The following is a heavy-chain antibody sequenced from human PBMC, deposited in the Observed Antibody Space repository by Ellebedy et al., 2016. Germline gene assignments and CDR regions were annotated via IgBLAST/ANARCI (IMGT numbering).Heavy chain of an antibody. J-gene: IGHJ6*02. V-gene: IGHV3-66*01. CDR1: GFTVSSNY. D-gene: IGHD3-10*01. Sequence: GESLKISXAASGFTVSSNYMSWVRQAPGKGLEWVSVIYSGGSTYYADSVKGRFTISRDNSKNTLYLQMNSLRAEDTAVYYCATAMVRGVNGQNYYYGMDVWGQGTTVTVSS. CDR2: IYSGGST. CDR3: ATAMVRGVNGQNYYYGMDV.